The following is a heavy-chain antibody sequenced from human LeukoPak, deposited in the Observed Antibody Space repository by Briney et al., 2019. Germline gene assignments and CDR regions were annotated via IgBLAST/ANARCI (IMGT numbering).Heavy chain of an antibody. D-gene: IGHD1-1*01. Sequence: GGSLRLSCAASGFTFSSYWMSWVRQAPGKGLEWVANIKQDGSEKYYVDSVKGRFTISRDNAKNSLYLQMNRLRAEDTAVYYCASLLSQNDDLFDYWGQGTLVTVSS. CDR1: GFTFSSYW. V-gene: IGHV3-7*01. J-gene: IGHJ4*02. CDR2: IKQDGSEK. CDR3: ASLLSQNDDLFDY.